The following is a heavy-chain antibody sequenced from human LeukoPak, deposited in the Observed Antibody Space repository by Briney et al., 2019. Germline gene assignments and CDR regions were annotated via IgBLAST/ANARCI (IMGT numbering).Heavy chain of an antibody. CDR2: IIPIFGTA. CDR1: GGTFSNYA. D-gene: IGHD3-16*01. V-gene: IGHV1-69*06. CDR3: ARDNDPRDPPHFDY. Sequence: GASVKVSCKASGGTFSNYAINWVRQAPGQGLEWMGGIIPIFGTANYAQKFRGRVTITADKSTRTAYMELSSLRSEDTAVYYCARDNDPRDPPHFDYWGQGTLVTVSS. J-gene: IGHJ4*02.